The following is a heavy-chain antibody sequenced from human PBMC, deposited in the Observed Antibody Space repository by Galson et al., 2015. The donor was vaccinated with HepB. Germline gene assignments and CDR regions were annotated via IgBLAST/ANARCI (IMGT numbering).Heavy chain of an antibody. CDR1: GFTFSSYW. J-gene: IGHJ5*01. Sequence: SLRLSCAASGFTFSSYWMSWVRQAPGKGLEWVANIKPDGSEKYYVDSVKGRFTISRDNAKNSLYLQLSSLRAEDTAVYYCARGRYSSSWYDCWGQGTLVTVSS. CDR3: ARGRYSSSWYDC. CDR2: IKPDGSEK. D-gene: IGHD6-13*01. V-gene: IGHV3-7*03.